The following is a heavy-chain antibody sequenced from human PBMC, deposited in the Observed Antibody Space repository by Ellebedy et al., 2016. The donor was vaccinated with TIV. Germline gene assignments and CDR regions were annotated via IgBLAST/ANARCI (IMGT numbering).Heavy chain of an antibody. Sequence: ASVQVSCKASGYNFTGYYMHWVRQAPGQGLEWMGWINPNSGGTNYAQKFQGRVTMTRDMSISTAYMELSGLKSDDTAVYYCAAFPYISTSSAFWGQGTLVTVSS. D-gene: IGHD3-3*02. V-gene: IGHV1-2*02. CDR3: AAFPYISTSSAF. J-gene: IGHJ4*02. CDR2: INPNSGGT. CDR1: GYNFTGYY.